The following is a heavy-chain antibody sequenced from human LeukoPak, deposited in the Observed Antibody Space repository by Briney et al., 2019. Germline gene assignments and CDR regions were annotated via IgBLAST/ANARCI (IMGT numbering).Heavy chain of an antibody. CDR1: GFTVSSNY. D-gene: IGHD2-21*02. CDR3: ARSPNCGGDCS. CDR2: IYSGGST. J-gene: IGHJ5*02. Sequence: GGSLRLSCAASGFTVSSNYMSWVCQAPGKGLEWVSVIYSGGSTYYADSVKGRFTISRDNAKNTLYLQMNSLRVEDTAVYYCARSPNCGGDCSWGQGTLVTVSS. V-gene: IGHV3-53*01.